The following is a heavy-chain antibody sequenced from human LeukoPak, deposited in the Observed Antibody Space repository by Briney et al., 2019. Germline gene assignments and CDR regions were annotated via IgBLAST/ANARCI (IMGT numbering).Heavy chain of an antibody. CDR1: GGSISSYY. J-gene: IGHJ3*02. Sequence: PSETLSLTCTVSGGSISSYYWSWIRQPPGKGLEWIGNIFYSGSTYYSPSLKSRVTISLDTSRNQFSLKLNSVTAADTAVYYCAKSNGYGLVDIWGQGTMVAVSS. CDR3: AKSNGYGLVDI. V-gene: IGHV4-59*12. D-gene: IGHD3-10*01. CDR2: IFYSGST.